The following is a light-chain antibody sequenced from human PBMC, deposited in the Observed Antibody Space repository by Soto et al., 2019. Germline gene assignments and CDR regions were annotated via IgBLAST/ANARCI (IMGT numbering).Light chain of an antibody. J-gene: IGLJ2*01. Sequence: QSALTQPPSASGSPGQSVTISCTGTSSDVGGYNFVSWYQQHPGTAPKLMISEVSRRPSGVPDRFSGSKSGNTASLTVSGLQAEDEADYYCSSYAGRNTVVFGGGTKVTVL. CDR2: EVS. CDR3: SSYAGRNTVV. CDR1: SSDVGGYNF. V-gene: IGLV2-8*01.